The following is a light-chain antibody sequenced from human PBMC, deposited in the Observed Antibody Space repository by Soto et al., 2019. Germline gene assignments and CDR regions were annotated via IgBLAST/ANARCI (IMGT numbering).Light chain of an antibody. V-gene: IGKV1-39*01. CDR3: QQSYRTPQT. Sequence: DIQMTQSPSSLSASVGDRVTITCRASQSISSYLNWYQQKPGKAPKLLIYAASSLQSGVPSRFSVSGSGTDFTLTISSLQPEDFATYYCQQSYRTPQTFGQGTKLEIK. J-gene: IGKJ2*01. CDR2: AAS. CDR1: QSISSY.